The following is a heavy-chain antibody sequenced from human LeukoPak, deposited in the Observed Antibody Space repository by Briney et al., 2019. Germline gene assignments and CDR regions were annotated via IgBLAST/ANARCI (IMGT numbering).Heavy chain of an antibody. D-gene: IGHD6-13*01. J-gene: IGHJ4*02. V-gene: IGHV4-34*01. Sequence: PSETLSLTCAVYGGSFSGYYWSWIRQPPGKGLEWIGEINHSGSTNYNPSLKSRVTISVDTSENQFSLKLSSVTAADPAVYYCARGRGYSSTYFDYGGGGPLVTIS. CDR2: INHSGST. CDR1: GGSFSGYY. CDR3: ARGRGYSSTYFDY.